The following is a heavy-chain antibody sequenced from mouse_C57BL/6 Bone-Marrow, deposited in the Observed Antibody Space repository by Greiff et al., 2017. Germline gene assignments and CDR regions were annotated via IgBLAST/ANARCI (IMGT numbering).Heavy chain of an antibody. V-gene: IGHV1-81*01. J-gene: IGHJ1*03. CDR3: VSGIYYGNCYWYFDG. CDR1: GYTFTSYG. CDR2: IYPRRGNT. Sequence: VQLVESGAELARPGASVKLSCKASGYTFTSYGISWVKQRTGQGLAWIGEIYPRRGNTYYNEKFKGKATLTADKSSSTAYMELRSLTSEDSAVYFWVSGIYYGNCYWYFDGWGTGTTVTVSS. D-gene: IGHD2-1*01.